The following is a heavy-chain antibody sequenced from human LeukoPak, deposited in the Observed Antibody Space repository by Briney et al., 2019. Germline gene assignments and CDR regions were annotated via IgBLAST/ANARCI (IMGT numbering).Heavy chain of an antibody. Sequence: GGSLRLSCAASGFTFSSYAMSWVRQAPGKGLEWVSAISGSGGSTYYADSVKGRFTISRDNSKNTLYLQMNSLRAEDTAVYYCAKDRDPYHIAVAGLGRYPDPWGQGTLVTVSS. CDR2: ISGSGGST. J-gene: IGHJ5*02. CDR1: GFTFSSYA. V-gene: IGHV3-23*01. CDR3: AKDRDPYHIAVAGLGRYPDP. D-gene: IGHD6-19*01.